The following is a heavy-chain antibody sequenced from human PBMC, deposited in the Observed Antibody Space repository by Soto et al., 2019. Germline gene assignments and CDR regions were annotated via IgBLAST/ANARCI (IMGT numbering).Heavy chain of an antibody. D-gene: IGHD3-16*01. V-gene: IGHV4-59*08. CDR3: ARHPWGAAGIWFDP. CDR1: GGSISSYY. CDR2: IYYSGST. J-gene: IGHJ5*02. Sequence: QVQLQESGPGLVKPSETLFPTCTVSGGSISSYYWSWIRQPPGKGLEWIGDIYYSGSTNYNPALKRRVTISVDTSKNQFSLKLSSVTAADTAVFYCARHPWGAAGIWFDPWGQGTLVTVSS.